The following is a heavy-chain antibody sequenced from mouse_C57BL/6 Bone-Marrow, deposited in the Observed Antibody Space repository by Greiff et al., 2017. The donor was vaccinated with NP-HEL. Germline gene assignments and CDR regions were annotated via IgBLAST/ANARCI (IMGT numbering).Heavy chain of an antibody. CDR3: ARRGYGSH. CDR1: GYSITSGYY. J-gene: IGHJ2*01. Sequence: EVKLEESGPGLVKPSQSLSLTCSVTGYSITSGYYWNWIRQFPGNKLEWMGYISYDGSNNYNPSLKNRISIARDTAKNQFFLKLKSVTTEDTATYYCARRGYGSHWGQGTTLTVSS. D-gene: IGHD1-1*01. V-gene: IGHV3-6*01. CDR2: ISYDGSN.